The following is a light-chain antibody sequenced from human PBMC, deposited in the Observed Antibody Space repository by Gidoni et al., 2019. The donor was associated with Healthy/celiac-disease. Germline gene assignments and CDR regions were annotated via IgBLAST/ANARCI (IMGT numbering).Light chain of an antibody. CDR1: QSVISSY. J-gene: IGKJ4*01. Sequence: EIVLTQSPGPLSLSPGERATLSCRASQSVISSYLAWYQQKPGQAPSRLIYGASSRATGIPDRFSGSGSGTDFTLTISRLEPEDFAVYYCQQYGSSPPITFXGXTKVEIK. CDR2: GAS. V-gene: IGKV3-20*01. CDR3: QQYGSSPPIT.